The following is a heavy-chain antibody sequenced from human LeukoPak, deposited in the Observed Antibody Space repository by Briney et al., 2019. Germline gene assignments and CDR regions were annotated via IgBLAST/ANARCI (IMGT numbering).Heavy chain of an antibody. Sequence: PSETLSLTCTVSGGSISSSSYYWGWIRQPPGKGLEWIGSIYYSGSTYYNPSLKSRVTISVDTSKNQFSLKLSSVTAADTAVYYFARHSMVAGGPNFDYWGQGTLVSVSS. J-gene: IGHJ4*02. CDR1: GGSISSSSYY. D-gene: IGHD6-19*01. V-gene: IGHV4-39*01. CDR2: IYYSGST. CDR3: ARHSMVAGGPNFDY.